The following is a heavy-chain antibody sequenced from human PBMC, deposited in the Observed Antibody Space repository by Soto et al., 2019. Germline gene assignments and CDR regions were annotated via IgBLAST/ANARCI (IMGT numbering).Heavy chain of an antibody. CDR2: INRNGGST. CDR3: ARVSGSYFRSMIDY. J-gene: IGHJ4*02. D-gene: IGHD1-26*01. V-gene: IGHV3-20*04. CDR1: GFTFDDYG. Sequence: EVQLVESGGGVVRPGGSLRLSCTASGFTFDDYGMTWVRQAPGKGLEWVSGINRNGGSTAYADSVKGRFTISRDNAKNSLFLQMNSLRAEDRALYYCARVSGSYFRSMIDYWGQATLVTVSS.